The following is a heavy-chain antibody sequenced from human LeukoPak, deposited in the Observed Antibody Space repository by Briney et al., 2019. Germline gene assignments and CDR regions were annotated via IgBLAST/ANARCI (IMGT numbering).Heavy chain of an antibody. CDR3: ARDLFHYYDSSGSPHHPIDY. Sequence: ASVKVSCKASGYTFTGYYMHWVRQAPGQGLEWMGWINPNSGGTNYAQKFQGRVTMTRDTSISTAYMELSRLRSDDTAVYYCARDLFHYYDSSGSPHHPIDYWGQGTLVTVSS. J-gene: IGHJ4*02. CDR2: INPNSGGT. D-gene: IGHD3-22*01. CDR1: GYTFTGYY. V-gene: IGHV1-2*02.